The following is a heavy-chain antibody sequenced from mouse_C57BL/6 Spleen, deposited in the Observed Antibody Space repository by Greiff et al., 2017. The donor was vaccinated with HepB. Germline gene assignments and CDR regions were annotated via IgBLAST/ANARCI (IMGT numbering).Heavy chain of an antibody. CDR1: GYTFTDYE. CDR2: IDPETGGT. Sequence: VQLQQSGAELVRPGASVTLSCKASGYTFTDYEMHWVKQTPVHGLEWIGAIDPETGGTAYNQKFKGKAILTADKSSSTAYMELRSLTSVDSAVYYCTRGRINAMDYWGQGTSVTVSS. CDR3: TRGRINAMDY. J-gene: IGHJ4*01. V-gene: IGHV1-15*01.